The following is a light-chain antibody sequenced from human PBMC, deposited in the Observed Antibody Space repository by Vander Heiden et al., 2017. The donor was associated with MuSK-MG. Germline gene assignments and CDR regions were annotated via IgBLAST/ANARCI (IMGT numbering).Light chain of an antibody. J-gene: IGKJ4*01. CDR2: TAS. V-gene: IGKV1-8*01. CDR3: QQFYNYPLT. CDR1: QAISNH. Sequence: AVRLTQSPSLLSASTGDRVSITCRASQAISNHLAWYQQKPGEPPKLLIYTASTLQTGVPSRFSGSGSGTDFTLTISDLQSEDFATYYCQQFYNYPLTFGGGTRVEI.